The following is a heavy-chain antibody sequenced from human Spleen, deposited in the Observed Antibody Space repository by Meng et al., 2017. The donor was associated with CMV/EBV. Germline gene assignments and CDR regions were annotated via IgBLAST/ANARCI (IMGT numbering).Heavy chain of an antibody. CDR1: GGSFSGYY. J-gene: IGHJ6*02. D-gene: IGHD2-2*01. V-gene: IGHV4-34*01. CDR3: ARGGVAPANYYYYGMDV. Sequence: SQTLSLTCAVYGGSFSGYYWSWIRQPPGKGLEWIGEINHSGSTNYNPSLKSRVTISVDTSKNQFSLKLSSVTAADTAVYYCARGGVAPANYYYYGMDVWGQGTTDTVSS. CDR2: INHSGST.